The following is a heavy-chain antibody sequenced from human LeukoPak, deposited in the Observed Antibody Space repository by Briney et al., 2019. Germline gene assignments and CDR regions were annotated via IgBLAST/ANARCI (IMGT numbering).Heavy chain of an antibody. CDR2: FDPEDGET. CDR3: ATAEVRGVTIISRGDYYVMDV. Sequence: ASVKVSRKVSGYTLPELSMHGVRQAPGKGLEWMGGFDPEDGETIYAQKFQGRDTMTEDTSTDTAYMELRSLRSEDTAGYYCATAEVRGVTIISRGDYYVMDVGGQGTTDTVSS. V-gene: IGHV1-24*01. CDR1: GYTLPELS. D-gene: IGHD3-10*01. J-gene: IGHJ6*02.